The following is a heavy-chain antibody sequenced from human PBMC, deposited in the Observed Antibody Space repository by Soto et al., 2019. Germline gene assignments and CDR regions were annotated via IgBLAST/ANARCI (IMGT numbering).Heavy chain of an antibody. J-gene: IGHJ3*02. CDR1: GFDFRSYE. V-gene: IGHV3-48*03. Sequence: VGSLRLSCVASGFDFRSYEMNWVRQAPGKGLERVSNIRANDESIYYADTVKGRVSVSRDNAKNSLFLEMNSLRVDDTAVYYCARETLRDAIDICGQRTMVTVSS. CDR3: ARETLRDAIDI. CDR2: IRANDESI.